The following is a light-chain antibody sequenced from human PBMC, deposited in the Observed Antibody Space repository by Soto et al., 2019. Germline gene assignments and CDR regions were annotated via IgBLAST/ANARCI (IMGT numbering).Light chain of an antibody. CDR3: QPANSFPLT. Sequence: DLQMTQSPSSVSASVGDRVTITCRTSQGISSWLAWYQQKPGKAPRLLIYAASSLQSGVPSRFSGSGSGTDFTLNISSMQTADFATYYCQPANSFPLTFGEGTKVENK. V-gene: IGKV1-12*01. CDR1: QGISSW. J-gene: IGKJ4*01. CDR2: AAS.